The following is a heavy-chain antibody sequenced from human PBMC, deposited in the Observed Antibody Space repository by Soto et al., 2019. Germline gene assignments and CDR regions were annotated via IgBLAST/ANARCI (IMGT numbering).Heavy chain of an antibody. CDR1: GFTFSDYS. Sequence: LRLSCAASGFTFSDYSMNWVRQAPGKGLEWVSSITSSSSYMYYADSAKGRFAISRDNAKNSLYLQMHSLRVEDTAVYYCARYPHYDFWSGPQGFDCWGQGTLVTVS. D-gene: IGHD3-3*01. J-gene: IGHJ4*02. CDR3: ARYPHYDFWSGPQGFDC. V-gene: IGHV3-21*01. CDR2: ITSSSSYM.